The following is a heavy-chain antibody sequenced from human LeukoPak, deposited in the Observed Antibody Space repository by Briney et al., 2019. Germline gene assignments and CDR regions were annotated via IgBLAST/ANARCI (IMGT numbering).Heavy chain of an antibody. CDR2: IYYSGST. V-gene: IGHV4-31*03. CDR3: ARDIGGVPAALDY. Sequence: PSETLSLTCTVSGGSISSGGYYWSWVRQHPGRGREWIGYIYYSGSTYYNPSLKSRVTISVDRSKNQFSLKLSSVTAADTAVYYCARDIGGVPAALDYWGQGTLVTVSS. CDR1: GGSISSGGYY. D-gene: IGHD2-2*01. J-gene: IGHJ4*02.